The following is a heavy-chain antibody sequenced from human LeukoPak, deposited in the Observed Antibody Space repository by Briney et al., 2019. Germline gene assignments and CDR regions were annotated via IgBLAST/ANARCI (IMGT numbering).Heavy chain of an antibody. J-gene: IGHJ4*02. CDR3: VRGGIASALDY. CDR1: GVSISSGGYY. Sequence: SETLSFTCTVSGVSISSGGYYWSWIRQHPGKGLEWIGYIYYSGSTYQNPSLMSRVTISVDTSKNQFSLNLSSVTAADTAVYYCVRGGIASALDYWGQGTLVTVSS. D-gene: IGHD6-13*01. CDR2: IYYSGST. V-gene: IGHV4-31*03.